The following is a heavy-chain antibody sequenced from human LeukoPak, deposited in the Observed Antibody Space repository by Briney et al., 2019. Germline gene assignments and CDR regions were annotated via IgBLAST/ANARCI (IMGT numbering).Heavy chain of an antibody. CDR1: GYTFTSYG. D-gene: IGHD3-22*01. CDR3: ARVGQGYYDSSGYSSSDY. Sequence: GASVKVSCKASGYTFTSYGISWVRQAPGQGLEWMGWISAYNGNTNYAQKLQGRVTMTTDTSTSTAYMELRSLRSDDTAVYYCARVGQGYYDSSGYSSSDYWGQGTLVNVSS. J-gene: IGHJ4*02. V-gene: IGHV1-18*01. CDR2: ISAYNGNT.